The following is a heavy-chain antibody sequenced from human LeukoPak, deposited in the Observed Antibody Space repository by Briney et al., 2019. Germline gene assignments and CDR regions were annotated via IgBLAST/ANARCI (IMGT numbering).Heavy chain of an antibody. CDR3: AGGTLADCSSTSCFHYYYYMDV. CDR2: INHSGST. J-gene: IGHJ6*03. V-gene: IGHV4-34*01. D-gene: IGHD2-2*01. Sequence: SETLSLTCAVYGGSFSGYYWSWIRQPPGKGLEWIGEINHSGSTNYNPSLKSRVTMSVDTSKNQFSLKLSSVTAADTAVYYCAGGTLADCSSTSCFHYYYYMDVWGKGTTVTVSS. CDR1: GGSFSGYY.